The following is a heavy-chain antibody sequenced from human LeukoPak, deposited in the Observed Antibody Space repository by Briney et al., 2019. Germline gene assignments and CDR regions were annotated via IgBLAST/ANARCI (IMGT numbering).Heavy chain of an antibody. J-gene: IGHJ4*02. CDR2: LYSGGST. Sequence: PGGSLRLSCAASGITVSSNYTNWVRQAPGKGLEWVSVLYSGGSTYYADSVKGRFTISRDNSKNTLYLQLNSLRVEDTAVYYCARGTITAAGRLDYWGQGTLVTVSS. CDR3: ARGTITAAGRLDY. V-gene: IGHV3-66*01. CDR1: GITVSSNY. D-gene: IGHD6-13*01.